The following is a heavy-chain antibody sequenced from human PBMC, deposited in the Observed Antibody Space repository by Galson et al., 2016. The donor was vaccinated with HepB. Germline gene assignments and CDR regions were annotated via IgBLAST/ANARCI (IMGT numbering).Heavy chain of an antibody. CDR1: GFTLSTYS. CDR3: AKDIPRGTLEEMTTPGRFDP. D-gene: IGHD5-24*01. CDR2: IWYDGSDK. J-gene: IGHJ5*02. Sequence: SLRLSCAVSGFTLSTYSTNWVRQAPGKGLEWVAVIWYDGSDKYYAESVKGRFTISRDNSKNTVYLQMNSLRAEDTAVYYCAKDIPRGTLEEMTTPGRFDPWGQGTLVTVSS. V-gene: IGHV3-33*06.